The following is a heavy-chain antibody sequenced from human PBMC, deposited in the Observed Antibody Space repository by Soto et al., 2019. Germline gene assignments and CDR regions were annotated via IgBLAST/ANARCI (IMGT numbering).Heavy chain of an antibody. CDR3: ARDPRAFGEIRDF. CDR2: INPNTGDT. Sequence: QVRLVQSGAEVKRPAASVKVSCTASGYIFTGYDIYWVRQAPGQGLEWMGWINPNTGDTNYAQKFQGRVTMTRDTSINTAYMDLSRLRSDDTAVYYCARDPRAFGEIRDFCGQGTLVTVSS. D-gene: IGHD3-10*01. CDR1: GYIFTGYD. J-gene: IGHJ4*02. V-gene: IGHV1-2*02.